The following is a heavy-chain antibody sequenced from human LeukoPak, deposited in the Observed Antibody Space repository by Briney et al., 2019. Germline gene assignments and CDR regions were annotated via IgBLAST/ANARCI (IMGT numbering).Heavy chain of an antibody. V-gene: IGHV1-2*06. J-gene: IGHJ2*01. CDR2: INPNSGAT. CDR3: ARDRSDWYFDL. Sequence: ASVKVSCKVSGYSFTDSYIHWVRQAPGQGLEWMGLINPNSGATQNAQKFQGRVTMTRDTSTSTAYLDLRRLKSDDTAVYYCARDRSDWYFDLWGRGTLVTVSS. CDR1: GYSFTDSY.